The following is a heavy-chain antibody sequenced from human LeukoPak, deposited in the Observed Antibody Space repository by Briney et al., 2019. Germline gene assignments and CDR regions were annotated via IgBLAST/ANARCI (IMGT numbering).Heavy chain of an antibody. V-gene: IGHV3-30*03. Sequence: GGSLRLSCAASGFTFSSYGMHWVRQAPGKGLEWVAVISYDGSNKYYADSVKGRFTISRDNSKNTLYLQMNSLRAEDTAVYYCATPFWELCGQGPWGQGTLVTVSS. CDR2: ISYDGSNK. J-gene: IGHJ5*02. CDR3: ATPFWELCGQGP. D-gene: IGHD1-26*01. CDR1: GFTFSSYG.